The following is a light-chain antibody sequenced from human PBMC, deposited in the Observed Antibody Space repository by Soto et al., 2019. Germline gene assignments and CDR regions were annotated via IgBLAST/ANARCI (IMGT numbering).Light chain of an antibody. CDR3: SSYTTSNTRQVV. V-gene: IGLV2-14*01. CDR1: SSDGGGYNY. Sequence: QSVLTQPASVSGSPGQSITISCTGTSSDGGGYNYVSWYQQHPGKAPKFMIYDVSNRPSGVSNRFSGSKSGNTASLTISWLQAEDEADYYCSSYTTSNTRQVVFGTGTKVTVL. CDR2: DVS. J-gene: IGLJ1*01.